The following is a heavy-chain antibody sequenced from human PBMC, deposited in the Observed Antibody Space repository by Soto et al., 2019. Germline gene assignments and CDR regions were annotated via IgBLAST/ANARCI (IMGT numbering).Heavy chain of an antibody. V-gene: IGHV4-59*08. CDR3: ARHSRAGYCSGGSCYFIDAFDI. CDR2: IHSSGST. D-gene: IGHD2-15*01. J-gene: IGHJ3*02. Sequence: SETLSLTCTFSGGSISGYYWSWIRQPPGKGLEWIGYIHSSGSTIYNPSLKSRVTISVDTSKNQFSLKLSSVTAADTAVYYCARHSRAGYCSGGSCYFIDAFDIWGQGTMVTVSS. CDR1: GGSISGYY.